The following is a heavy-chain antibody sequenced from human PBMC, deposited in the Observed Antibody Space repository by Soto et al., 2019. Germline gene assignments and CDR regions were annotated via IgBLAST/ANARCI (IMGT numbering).Heavy chain of an antibody. Sequence: SDTLSLTCNVSGGSISSYYWSCIRQPPGKGLEWIGYNYYSGSPNYNPSLKSRVTISVDTTKNQFSLTLSSVTAADTAVYYCARSLGAAAADYGMDVWGQGTKVTVS. D-gene: IGHD6-13*01. J-gene: IGHJ6*02. CDR2: NYYSGSP. CDR1: GGSISSYY. V-gene: IGHV4-59*07. CDR3: ARSLGAAAADYGMDV.